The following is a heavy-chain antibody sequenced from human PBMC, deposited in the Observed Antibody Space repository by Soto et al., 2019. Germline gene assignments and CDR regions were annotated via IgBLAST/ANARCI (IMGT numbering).Heavy chain of an antibody. CDR3: FGGPRGY. V-gene: IGHV3-23*01. CDR2: ISGSGGST. Sequence: EVQLLESGGGLVQPGGSLRLSCAASGFTFSSYAMSWVRQAPGKGLEWVSAISGSGGSTYYADSVKGRFTIARDNATNSLYVQMNSLRAEDTAVYYCFGGPRGYCGQGTLVTVSS. D-gene: IGHD2-15*01. J-gene: IGHJ4*02. CDR1: GFTFSSYA.